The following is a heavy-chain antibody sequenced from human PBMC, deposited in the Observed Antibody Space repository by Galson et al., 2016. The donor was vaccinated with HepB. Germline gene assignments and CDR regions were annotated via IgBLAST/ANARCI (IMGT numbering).Heavy chain of an antibody. CDR3: ARDYDSSGYYFFAY. CDR1: GFTFSNSA. D-gene: IGHD3-22*01. J-gene: IGHJ4*02. CDR2: ITDSGHDT. V-gene: IGHV3-23*01. Sequence: SLRLSCAASGFTFSNSAMSWVRQAPGKGLEWVSVITDSGHDTYYADPLKGRFTISRDNSKNTLYLQMNSLRAEDTAVYYCARDYDSSGYYFFAYWGQGTLVTVSS.